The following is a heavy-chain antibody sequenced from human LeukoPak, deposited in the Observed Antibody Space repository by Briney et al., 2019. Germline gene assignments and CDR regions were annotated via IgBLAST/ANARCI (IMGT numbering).Heavy chain of an antibody. D-gene: IGHD3-10*01. V-gene: IGHV3-23*01. J-gene: IGHJ6*02. Sequence: PGGSLRLSCVASGFTLSSFAMSWVRQAPGKGLECVSGVSGSGGTTHYADSVKGSFTISRDNSKNTLYLQMNSLRAEDTAVYYCAKEQAGSHYYYYGMDVWGQGTTVTVSS. CDR2: VSGSGGTT. CDR3: AKEQAGSHYYYYGMDV. CDR1: GFTLSSFA.